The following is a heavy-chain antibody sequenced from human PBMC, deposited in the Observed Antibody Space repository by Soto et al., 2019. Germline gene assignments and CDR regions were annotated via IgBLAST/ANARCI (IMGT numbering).Heavy chain of an antibody. CDR1: GFTFSSYA. J-gene: IGHJ4*02. Sequence: GGSLRLSCAASGFTFSSYAMSWVRQAPGKGLEWVSAISGSGGSTYYADSVKGRFTISRDNSKNTLYLQMNSLRAEDTAVYYCATQGSGYSYGSLDYWGQGTLVTVSS. CDR2: ISGSGGST. CDR3: ATQGSGYSYGSLDY. D-gene: IGHD5-18*01. V-gene: IGHV3-23*01.